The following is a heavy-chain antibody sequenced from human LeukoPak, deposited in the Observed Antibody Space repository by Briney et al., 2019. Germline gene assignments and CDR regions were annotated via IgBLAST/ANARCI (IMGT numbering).Heavy chain of an antibody. V-gene: IGHV4-39*07. D-gene: IGHD3-22*01. CDR3: ARVVVITMGSYYFDY. Sequence: SETLSLTCTVSGGSISSSSYYWGWIRQPPGKGLEWIGSIYYSGSTYYNPSLKSRVTISVDTSKNQFSLRLSSVTAADTAVYYCARVVVITMGSYYFDYWGQGTLVTVSS. J-gene: IGHJ4*02. CDR1: GGSISSSSYY. CDR2: IYYSGST.